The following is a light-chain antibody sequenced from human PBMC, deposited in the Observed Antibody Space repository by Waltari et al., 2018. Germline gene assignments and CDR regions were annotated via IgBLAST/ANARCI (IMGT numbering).Light chain of an antibody. CDR3: QVWVSRTDHYV. V-gene: IGLV3-21*03. CDR2: GDT. Sequence: SYVLTQPPSVSVAPGKTARIACGLNDIGGRTVNWYQQKPGQAPVLVVYGDTDRPSGIPERFFGSTSGNSAHLTISRVEAGDEADYYCQVWVSRTDHYVFGTGTKVTVL. J-gene: IGLJ1*01. CDR1: DIGGRT.